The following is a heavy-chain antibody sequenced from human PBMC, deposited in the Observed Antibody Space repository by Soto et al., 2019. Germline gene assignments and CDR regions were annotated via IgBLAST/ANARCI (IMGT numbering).Heavy chain of an antibody. CDR2: ISRTGDDV. CDR1: GFIFTNYG. J-gene: IGHJ5*02. Sequence: EGQLVESGGGLVKPGGSLRLSCAASGFIFTNYGMHWVRQAPGKGLEWVASISRTGDDVLYADSVKGRFSMSRDNAKNSLSLQTSSLRVEDTSVYYCATDSLDSTTCYDYFDLWGQGTLVTVSS. V-gene: IGHV3-21*06. CDR3: ATDSLDSTTCYDYFDL. D-gene: IGHD3-22*01.